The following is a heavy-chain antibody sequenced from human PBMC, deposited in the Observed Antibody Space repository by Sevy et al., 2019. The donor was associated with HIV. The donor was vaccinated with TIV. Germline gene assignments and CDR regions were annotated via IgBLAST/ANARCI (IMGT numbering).Heavy chain of an antibody. J-gene: IGHJ4*02. Sequence: GGSLRLSCAASGFTVNSNYMTWVRQAPGKGLEGVSVIHSDDTTYHADSVKDRFTISRDNFKNTLYLHMSSLRAEDTAVYYWGGGKSGYRYALNYWGQGTLVTVSS. CDR1: GFTVNSNY. CDR2: IHSDDTT. D-gene: IGHD5-18*01. CDR3: GGGKSGYRYALNY. V-gene: IGHV3-66*01.